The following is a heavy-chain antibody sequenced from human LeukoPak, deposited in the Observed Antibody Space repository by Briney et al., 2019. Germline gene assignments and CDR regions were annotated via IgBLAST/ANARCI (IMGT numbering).Heavy chain of an antibody. J-gene: IGHJ4*02. CDR2: ISYDGSSK. CDR3: ARDRGSYGPLYFDY. D-gene: IGHD5-18*01. V-gene: IGHV3-30-3*01. CDR1: GFTFSSYA. Sequence: GRSLRLSCAASGFTFSSYAIYWVRQAPGKGLEWVAVISYDGSSKYYADSVKGRFTISRDNSKNSLYLQMNSLRAEDTAVYYCARDRGSYGPLYFDYWGQGTLVTVSS.